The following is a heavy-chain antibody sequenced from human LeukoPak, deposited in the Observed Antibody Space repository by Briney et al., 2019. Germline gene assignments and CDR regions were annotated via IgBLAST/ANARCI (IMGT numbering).Heavy chain of an antibody. CDR3: ATYLAYCGGDCPGYFQH. CDR1: GFTFSSHW. J-gene: IGHJ1*01. V-gene: IGHV3-7*01. D-gene: IGHD2-21*01. Sequence: GGSLRLSCAASGFTFSSHWMTWVRQAPGKGLEWVANINEDGSGKYYVDSVKGRFTISRDNAKDSLYLQMNSLRAEDTAVYYCATYLAYCGGDCPGYFQHWGQGTLVTVSS. CDR2: INEDGSGK.